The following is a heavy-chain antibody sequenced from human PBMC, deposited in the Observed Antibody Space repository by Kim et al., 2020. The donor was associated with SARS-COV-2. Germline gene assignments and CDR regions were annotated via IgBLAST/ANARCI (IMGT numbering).Heavy chain of an antibody. J-gene: IGHJ6*02. Sequence: SVKVSCKASGGTFSSYAISWVRQAPGQGLEWMGGIIPIFGTANYAQKFQGRVTITADESTSTAYMELSSLRSEDTAVYYCARDWKYSYGYSFGRGHDIGMDVWGQGTTVTVSS. V-gene: IGHV1-69*13. D-gene: IGHD5-18*01. CDR2: IIPIFGTA. CDR1: GGTFSSYA. CDR3: ARDWKYSYGYSFGRGHDIGMDV.